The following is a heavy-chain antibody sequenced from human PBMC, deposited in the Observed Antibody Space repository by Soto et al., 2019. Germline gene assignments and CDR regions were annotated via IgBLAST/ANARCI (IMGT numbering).Heavy chain of an antibody. CDR3: AKDALRGYSGYLFDY. D-gene: IGHD5-12*01. Sequence: PGGSLRRSCAASGFTFISYAMSWVRQAPGKGLEWVSAISGSGGSTYYADSVKGRFTISRDNSKNTLYLQMNSLRAEDTPVYYCAKDALRGYSGYLFDYWGQGILVTVSS. CDR2: ISGSGGST. J-gene: IGHJ4*02. V-gene: IGHV3-23*01. CDR1: GFTFISYA.